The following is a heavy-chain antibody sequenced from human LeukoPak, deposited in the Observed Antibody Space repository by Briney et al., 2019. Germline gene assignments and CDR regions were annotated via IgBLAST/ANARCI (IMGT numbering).Heavy chain of an antibody. CDR2: ISGSGGNT. D-gene: IGHD5-18*01. V-gene: IGHV3-23*01. CDR1: GFTFSSYA. CDR3: ARRGYSYGTSGYFDY. J-gene: IGHJ4*02. Sequence: GGSLRLSCAASGFTFSSYAMSWARQAPGKGLEWVSAISGSGGNTYYTDSVKGRFSISRDNSKNTLYLQMNSLRAEDTAVYYCARRGYSYGTSGYFDYWGQGTLVTVSS.